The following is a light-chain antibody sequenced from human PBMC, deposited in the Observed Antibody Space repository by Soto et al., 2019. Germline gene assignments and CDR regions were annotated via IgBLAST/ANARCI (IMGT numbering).Light chain of an antibody. CDR1: TSDVGGYNY. CDR2: EVN. CDR3: SSYAGSKNFIL. J-gene: IGLJ2*01. Sequence: QSALTQPPSASGSPGQSVTISCTGTTSDVGGYNYVSWYQLHPGKVPKLIISEVNKRPSGAPDRFSGSKSGSTASLTVSGLQAEDEADYFCSSYAGSKNFILFGGGTKVTVL. V-gene: IGLV2-8*01.